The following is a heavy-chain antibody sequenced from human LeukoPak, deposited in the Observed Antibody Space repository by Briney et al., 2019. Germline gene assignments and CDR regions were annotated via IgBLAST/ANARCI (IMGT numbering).Heavy chain of an antibody. D-gene: IGHD3-22*01. CDR3: ARENYYDSSGYYHPSFDY. CDR1: GSTFSSYW. Sequence: PGGSLRLSCAASGSTFSSYWMHWVRQAPGKGLVWVSRINSDGSSTSYADSVKGRFTISRDNAKNTLYLQMNSLRAEDTAVYYCARENYYDSSGYYHPSFDYWGQGTLVTVSS. CDR2: INSDGSST. V-gene: IGHV3-74*01. J-gene: IGHJ4*02.